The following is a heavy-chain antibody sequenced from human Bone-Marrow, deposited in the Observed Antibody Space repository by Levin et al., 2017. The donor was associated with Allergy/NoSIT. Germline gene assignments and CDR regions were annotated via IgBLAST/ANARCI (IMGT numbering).Heavy chain of an antibody. Sequence: SGGSLRLSCTASGSTFSNFGMSWVRQAPGKGLEWVSSISGGSYSKWSADFAKGRFTISRHDSKNTLYLQMNSLRVEDTATYYCAKCGGDLRRECYIFDSWGQGAQVTVSS. CDR1: GSTFSNFG. J-gene: IGHJ4*02. CDR2: ISGGSYSK. CDR3: AKCGGDLRRECYIFDS. V-gene: IGHV3-23*01. D-gene: IGHD3-16*01.